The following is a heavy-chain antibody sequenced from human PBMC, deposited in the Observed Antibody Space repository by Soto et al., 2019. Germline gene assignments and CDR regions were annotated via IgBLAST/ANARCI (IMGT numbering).Heavy chain of an antibody. D-gene: IGHD2-8*01. CDR3: AKTKTPHVRNGMDV. Sequence: QVRLQESGPGLVRPSQTLSLTCTVSGDSLSSGGYYCSWIRQLPGKGLEWIGFIYYSGSTFYNPSLRSRVTMSADASKNQISLKLSSVTAADTAVYYCAKTKTPHVRNGMDVWGQGTTVTVS. CDR2: IYYSGST. J-gene: IGHJ6*02. V-gene: IGHV4-31*04. CDR1: GDSLSSGGYY.